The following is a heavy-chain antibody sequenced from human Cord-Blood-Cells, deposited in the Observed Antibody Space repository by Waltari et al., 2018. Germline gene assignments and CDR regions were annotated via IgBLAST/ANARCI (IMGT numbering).Heavy chain of an antibody. CDR1: GYSISSGYY. J-gene: IGHJ4*02. Sequence: QVQLQESGPGLVKPSETLSLTCAVSGYSISSGYYWGWIRQPPGKGLEWIGSIYHSGSTYYNQSLKSRVTISVDTSKNQFSLKLSSVTAADTAVYYCAADYYYDSSGYSEDYWGQGTLVTVSS. CDR3: AADYYYDSSGYSEDY. V-gene: IGHV4-38-2*01. CDR2: IYHSGST. D-gene: IGHD3-22*01.